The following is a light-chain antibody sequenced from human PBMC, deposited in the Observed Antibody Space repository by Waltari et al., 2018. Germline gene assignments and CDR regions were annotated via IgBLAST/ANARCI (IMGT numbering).Light chain of an antibody. Sequence: DIQMTQSPSSLSASVGDRVTITCRASQGISNYLACYQQKPGQFPTLLIYGTSTLQSGVPSRFSGSGSGTDFTLTISSLQPEDVATYYCQKYNSAPWTFDQGTKVEVK. CDR2: GTS. J-gene: IGKJ1*01. CDR1: QGISNY. CDR3: QKYNSAPWT. V-gene: IGKV1-27*01.